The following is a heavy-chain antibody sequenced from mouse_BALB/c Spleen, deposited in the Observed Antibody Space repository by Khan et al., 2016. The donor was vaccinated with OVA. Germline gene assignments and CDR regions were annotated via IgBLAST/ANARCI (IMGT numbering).Heavy chain of an antibody. CDR2: ITVKSDNSGA. D-gene: IGHD1-1*01. CDR1: GFTFSYYR. CDR3: SGGGYYYGAPFDD. Sequence: VQLVETGGGLVRPGNSLKLSCVTSGFTFSYYRMHWLRQFPGKRLEWIAVITVKSDNSGANYAESVKGRFTISRADSKSSVYLQMNRLREEDTATYYCSGGGYYYGAPFDDWGQGTTLTVSS. V-gene: IGHV13-2*02. J-gene: IGHJ2*01.